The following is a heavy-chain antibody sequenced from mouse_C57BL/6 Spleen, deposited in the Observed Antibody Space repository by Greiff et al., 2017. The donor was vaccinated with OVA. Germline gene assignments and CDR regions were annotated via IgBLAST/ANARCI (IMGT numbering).Heavy chain of an antibody. D-gene: IGHD2-12*01. V-gene: IGHV1-9*01. J-gene: IGHJ4*01. CDR1: GYTFTGYW. Sequence: VHLVESGAELMKPGASVKLSCKATGYTFTGYWIEWVKQRPGHGLEWIGEILPGSGSTNYNETFKGKATFTADTSSNTAYMQLSSLTTEDAAIYYCARGLNYSYDVRAMDYWGQGTTVTVSS. CDR3: ARGLNYSYDVRAMDY. CDR2: ILPGSGST.